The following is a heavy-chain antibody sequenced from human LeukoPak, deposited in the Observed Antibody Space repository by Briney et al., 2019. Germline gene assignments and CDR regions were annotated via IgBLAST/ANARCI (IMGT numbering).Heavy chain of an antibody. J-gene: IGHJ4*02. D-gene: IGHD5-12*01. CDR1: GFTLSSYG. V-gene: IGHV3-30*18. Sequence: GGSLRLSCAASGFTLSSYGMHWVRQAPGKGLEWVAVISYDGSNKYYADSVKGRFTISRDNSKNTLYLQMNSLRAEDTAVYYCAKDGGDSGYDSLDYWGQGTLVTVSS. CDR3: AKDGGDSGYDSLDY. CDR2: ISYDGSNK.